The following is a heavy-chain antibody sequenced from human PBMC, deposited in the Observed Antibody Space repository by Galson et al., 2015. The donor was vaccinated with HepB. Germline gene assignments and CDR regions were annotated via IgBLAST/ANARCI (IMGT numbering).Heavy chain of an antibody. CDR3: ARVKRGEWYSFYYYGMDV. Sequence: SLRLSCAASEFILSMYWMNWVRQAPGKGLEWVANIKEDGSAKNYVDSVKGRFTIARDNAKKSLYLQMNSLRAEDTAVYYCARVKRGEWYSFYYYGMDVVGRGTTVTVSS. V-gene: IGHV3-7*05. CDR1: EFILSMYW. CDR2: IKEDGSAK. D-gene: IGHD3-10*01. J-gene: IGHJ6*02.